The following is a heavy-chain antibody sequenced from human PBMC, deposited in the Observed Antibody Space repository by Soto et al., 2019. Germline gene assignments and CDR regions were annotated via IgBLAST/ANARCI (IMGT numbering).Heavy chain of an antibody. J-gene: IGHJ6*03. CDR3: ARDRSSGWPTYYYYYMDV. CDR1: GGSISSYY. Sequence: SETLSLTCTVSGGSISSYYWSWIRQPPGKGLEWIGYIYYSGSTNYNPSLKSRVTISVDTSKNQFSLRLSSVTAADTAVYYCARDRSSGWPTYYYYYMDVWGKGTTVTVSS. V-gene: IGHV4-59*01. CDR2: IYYSGST. D-gene: IGHD6-19*01.